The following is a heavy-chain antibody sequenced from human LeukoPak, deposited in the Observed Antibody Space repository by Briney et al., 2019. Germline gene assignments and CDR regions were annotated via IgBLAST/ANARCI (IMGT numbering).Heavy chain of an antibody. J-gene: IGHJ4*02. CDR1: GFTFSGSA. D-gene: IGHD6-19*01. CDR2: IDKKDKGYATAT. Sequence: PGGSLRLSCAASGFTFSGSAIHWVRQSSGKGLEWVGQIDKKDKGYATATAYAASVKGRFTISRDDSINTAYLQMSSLRAEDTAVYYCAKERSGGWPFDYWGQGTLVTVSS. V-gene: IGHV3-73*01. CDR3: AKERSGGWPFDY.